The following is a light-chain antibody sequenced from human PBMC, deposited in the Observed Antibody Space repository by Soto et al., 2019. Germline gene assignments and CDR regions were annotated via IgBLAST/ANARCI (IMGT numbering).Light chain of an antibody. CDR2: GNI. J-gene: IGLJ1*01. CDR1: SSNIGAGFA. Sequence: QSVLTQPPSVSGAPGQRVTISCTGSSSNIGAGFAVRWYQQLPGAAPKLLIYGNINRPSGVHDRFSGSKSGTSASLAISGLQSEDEADYYCQSYDSSLGVSYVFGTGTKVTVL. V-gene: IGLV1-40*01. CDR3: QSYDSSLGVSYV.